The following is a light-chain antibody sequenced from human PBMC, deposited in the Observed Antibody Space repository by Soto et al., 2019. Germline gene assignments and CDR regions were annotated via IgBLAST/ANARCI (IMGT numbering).Light chain of an antibody. J-gene: IGKJ4*01. CDR3: QQYDNLPALT. CDR2: DAS. V-gene: IGKV1-33*01. Sequence: DIQMTQSPSSLSASVGDRVTITCQASQDISNYLNWYQQKPGKAPKLLIYDASTLETGVPSRFSGSGSGTDFTFTISSLQPEDIATYYCQQYDNLPALTFGGGTKVEIK. CDR1: QDISNY.